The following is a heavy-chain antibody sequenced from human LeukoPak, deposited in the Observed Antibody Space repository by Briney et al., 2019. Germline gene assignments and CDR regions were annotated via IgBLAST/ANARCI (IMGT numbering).Heavy chain of an antibody. CDR2: IYYSGST. CDR3: AREEWLRGDYFDY. CDR1: GGSISSGDYY. J-gene: IGHJ4*02. Sequence: PSETPSLTCTVSGGSISSGDYYWSWIRQPPGKGLEGIGYIYYSGSTYYNPSLKSRVTISVDTSKNQFSLKLSSVTAADTAVYYCAREEWLRGDYFDYWGQGTLVTVSS. D-gene: IGHD5-12*01. V-gene: IGHV4-30-4*01.